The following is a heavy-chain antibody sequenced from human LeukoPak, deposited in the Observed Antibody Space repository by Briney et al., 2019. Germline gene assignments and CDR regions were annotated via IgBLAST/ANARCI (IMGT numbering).Heavy chain of an antibody. V-gene: IGHV6-1*01. J-gene: IGHJ6*02. Sequence: SQTLSLTCAISGDSVSSNSDAWNWIRQSPSRGLEWLGRTYYRSKWYNDYAVSLKSRITINPDTSKNQFSLQLNSVTPEDTAVYYCARGFYYTGMDVWGQGTTVTVSS. CDR2: TYYRSKWYN. D-gene: IGHD3-10*01. CDR1: GDSVSSNSDA. CDR3: ARGFYYTGMDV.